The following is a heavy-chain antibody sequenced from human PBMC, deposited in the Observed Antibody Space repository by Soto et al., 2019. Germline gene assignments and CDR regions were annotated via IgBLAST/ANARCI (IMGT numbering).Heavy chain of an antibody. Sequence: QVQLVQSGAEVKKPGSSVKVSCKASGGTFSSYAISWVRQAPGQGLEWMGGIIPIFGTANYAQKFQGRVTIPADESTSTAYMELSSLRSEDTAVYYCARDRGYCSGGSCRNWFDPWGQGTLVTVSS. J-gene: IGHJ5*02. CDR1: GGTFSSYA. CDR2: IIPIFGTA. V-gene: IGHV1-69*12. CDR3: ARDRGYCSGGSCRNWFDP. D-gene: IGHD2-15*01.